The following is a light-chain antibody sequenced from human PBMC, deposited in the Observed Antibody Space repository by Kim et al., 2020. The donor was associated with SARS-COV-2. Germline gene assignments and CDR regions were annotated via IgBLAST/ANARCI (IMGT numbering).Light chain of an antibody. CDR3: QSYYTNNVV. J-gene: IGLJ7*01. CDR2: EDK. V-gene: IGLV6-57*03. Sequence: NFMLTQPHSVSESPGKTVTISCTRSSGSIASNYVQWYQQRPGSAPTPLIYEDKQRPSGVPDRVSGSIDSSSNSAYLSISGLRTEDEAAYYGQSYYTNNVVFGDGNQLT. CDR1: SGSIASNY.